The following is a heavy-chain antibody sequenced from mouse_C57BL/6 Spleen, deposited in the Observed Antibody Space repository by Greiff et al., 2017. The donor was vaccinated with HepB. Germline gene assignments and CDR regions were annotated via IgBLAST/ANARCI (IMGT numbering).Heavy chain of an antibody. V-gene: IGHV1-64*01. D-gene: IGHD2-4*01. Sequence: VQLQQPGAELVKPGASVKLSCKASGYTFTSYWMHWVKQRPGQGLEWIGMIHPNSGSTNYNEKFKSKATLTVDKSSSTAYMQLSSLTSEDSAVYDCARREKADYDYLRFDYWGQGTTLTVSS. CDR2: IHPNSGST. CDR1: GYTFTSYW. J-gene: IGHJ2*01. CDR3: ARREKADYDYLRFDY.